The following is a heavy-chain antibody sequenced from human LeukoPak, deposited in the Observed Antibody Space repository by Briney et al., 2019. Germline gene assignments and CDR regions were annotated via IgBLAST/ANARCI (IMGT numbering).Heavy chain of an antibody. CDR2: IIPILGIA. CDR1: GGTFSSYT. Sequence: SVKVSCKASGGTFSSYTISWVRQAPGQGLEWMGRIIPILGIANYAQKFQGRVTITADKSTSSAYMELSSLRSEDTAVYYCARAPTGDPLLDYWGQGTLVTVSS. V-gene: IGHV1-69*02. CDR3: ARAPTGDPLLDY. J-gene: IGHJ4*02.